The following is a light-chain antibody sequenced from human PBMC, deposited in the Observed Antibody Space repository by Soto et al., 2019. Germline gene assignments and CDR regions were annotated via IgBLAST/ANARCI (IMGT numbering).Light chain of an antibody. Sequence: EIVLTQSPGTLSLSPGERATLSCRASQSVGSSYLAWYQQKPGQAPRLLIYDVSSTANGIPETFSRSESGTDLTLTIKSLEHEECGVYYCQQYFSQPFTYGPGTKVDIK. CDR2: DVS. CDR1: QSVGSSY. J-gene: IGKJ3*01. CDR3: QQYFSQPFT. V-gene: IGKV3-20*01.